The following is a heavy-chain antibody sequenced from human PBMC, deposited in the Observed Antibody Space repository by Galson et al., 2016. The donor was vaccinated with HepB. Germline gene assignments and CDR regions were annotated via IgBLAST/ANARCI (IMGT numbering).Heavy chain of an antibody. J-gene: IGHJ6*02. CDR3: ARLCYDFWSVSCAMVV. CDR1: GGSINTNTYY. Sequence: SETLSLTCSVSGGSINTNTYYWVWIRQPPGKGLEWIGSIYHSGNTFYNPSLKSRVSISVDTSKNQFSLNVSYVTAADTAVYYCARLCYDFWSVSCAMVVWGQGTTVTAS. CDR2: IYHSGNT. V-gene: IGHV4-39*01. D-gene: IGHD3-3*01.